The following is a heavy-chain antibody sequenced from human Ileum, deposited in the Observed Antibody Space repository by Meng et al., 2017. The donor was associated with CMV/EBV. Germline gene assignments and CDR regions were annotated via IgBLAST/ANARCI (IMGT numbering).Heavy chain of an antibody. CDR1: GGSISNYY. D-gene: IGHD3-10*01. CDR3: ARNYGSGNWNFFHY. V-gene: IGHV4-4*07. CDR2: IYTSGTT. J-gene: IGHJ4*02. Sequence: QGQVKESGPGLVKTSETLSLTCYVSGGSISNYYWSWIRQPAGKGLEWIAHIYTSGTTNYNPSLKSRVTMSVDTSRNQFSLKLTSVTAADTAVYYCARNYGSGNWNFFHYWGQGTLVTVSS.